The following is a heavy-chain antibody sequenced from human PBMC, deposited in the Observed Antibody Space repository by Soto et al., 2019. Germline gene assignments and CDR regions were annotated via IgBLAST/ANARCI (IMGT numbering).Heavy chain of an antibody. J-gene: IGHJ4*02. D-gene: IGHD2-2*01. CDR3: AKNNLYCSSTNCFVFDY. CDR1: GFIFSNYW. Sequence: EVQVVESGGGLVQPGGSLRLSCAASGFIFSNYWMSWVRQAPGKGLEWVANIKQDGSEKNYVDSVKGRFTISRDNADNSLYLQMTSLRAEDTAVYYCAKNNLYCSSTNCFVFDYWGQGTLVTVSS. V-gene: IGHV3-7*01. CDR2: IKQDGSEK.